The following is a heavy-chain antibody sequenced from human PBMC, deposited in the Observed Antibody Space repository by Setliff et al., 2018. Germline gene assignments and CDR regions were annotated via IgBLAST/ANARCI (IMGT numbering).Heavy chain of an antibody. CDR1: GGPLSGFS. CDR3: ARHRPNLPFDA. J-gene: IGHJ4*02. CDR2: VYYSGDT. D-gene: IGHD7-27*01. V-gene: IGHV4-39*01. Sequence: PSETLSLTCTVYGGPLSGFSWNWIRQSPGGGLEWIGRVYYSGDTYYIPSLLSRVTISVDTSKNQFSLKLSSVTAADTSVYFCARHRPNLPFDAWGQGALVTVSS.